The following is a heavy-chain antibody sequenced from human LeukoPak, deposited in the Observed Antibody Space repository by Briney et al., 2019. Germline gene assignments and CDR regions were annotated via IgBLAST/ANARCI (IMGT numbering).Heavy chain of an antibody. Sequence: SETLSLTCDVYGGSFTDYYWTWIRQPPGKGLEWVGSIYHRGSTYYNPSLRSRVTISLDRSKKKFSLKLTSVTAADTAVYFCARGAEYYAIWRGYAGYSDYWGQGISVTVSS. D-gene: IGHD3-3*01. CDR1: GGSFTDYY. V-gene: IGHV4-34*01. J-gene: IGHJ4*02. CDR3: ARGAEYYAIWRGYAGYSDY. CDR2: IYHRGST.